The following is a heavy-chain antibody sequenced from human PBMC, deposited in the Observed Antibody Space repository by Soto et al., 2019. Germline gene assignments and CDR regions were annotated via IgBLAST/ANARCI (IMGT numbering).Heavy chain of an antibody. V-gene: IGHV3-23*01. CDR1: GFTFSSYA. CDR3: AKAVVVVAATPEPPGYGMDV. CDR2: ISGSGGST. J-gene: IGHJ6*02. Sequence: GGSLRLSCAASGFTFSSYAMSWVRQAPGKGLEWVSAISGSGGSTYYADSVKGRFTISRDNSKNTLYLQMNSLRAEDTAVYYCAKAVVVVAATPEPPGYGMDVWGQGTTVTVSS. D-gene: IGHD2-15*01.